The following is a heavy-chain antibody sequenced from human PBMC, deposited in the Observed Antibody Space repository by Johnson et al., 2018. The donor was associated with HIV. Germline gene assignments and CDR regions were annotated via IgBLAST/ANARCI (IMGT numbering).Heavy chain of an antibody. CDR1: GFTFSDYY. CDR2: ISSSGTTM. V-gene: IGHV3-11*04. D-gene: IGHD3-10*01. CDR3: ARTSSGSRKAFDI. J-gene: IGHJ3*02. Sequence: VQLVESGGGLVQPGGSLRLSCAASGFTFSDYYMNWIRQAPGKGLEWVSYISSSGTTMYYADSVKGRFTISRDNAKNSLHLQMNRLRAEDTAVYYCARTSSGSRKAFDIWGQGTMVTVSS.